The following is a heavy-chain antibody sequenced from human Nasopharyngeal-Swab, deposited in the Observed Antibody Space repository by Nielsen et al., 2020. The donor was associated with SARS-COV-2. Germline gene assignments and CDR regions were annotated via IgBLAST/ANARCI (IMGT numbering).Heavy chain of an antibody. CDR2: INPNSGGT. CDR3: ARDWEQQHDAFDI. Sequence: ASVKVSCKAAGYAFTGYYMLWVRQAPGQGLEWMGRINPNSGGTNYAQKFQGRVTMTRDTSISTAYMELSRLRSDDTAVYYCARDWEQQHDAFDIWGQGTMVTVSS. V-gene: IGHV1-2*06. D-gene: IGHD6-13*01. CDR1: GYAFTGYY. J-gene: IGHJ3*02.